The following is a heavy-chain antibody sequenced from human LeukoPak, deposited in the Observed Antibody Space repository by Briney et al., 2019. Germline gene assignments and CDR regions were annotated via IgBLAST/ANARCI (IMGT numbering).Heavy chain of an antibody. Sequence: ASVKVSCKASGYTFTSYYMHWVRQAPGQGLEWMGIINPSGGSTSYAQKFQGRVTMTRDTSTSTVYMELSSLRSEDTAVYYCARAGDGYFDWLLGAWFDPWGQGTLVTVSS. D-gene: IGHD3-9*01. V-gene: IGHV1-46*01. J-gene: IGHJ5*02. CDR3: ARAGDGYFDWLLGAWFDP. CDR2: INPSGGST. CDR1: GYTFTSYY.